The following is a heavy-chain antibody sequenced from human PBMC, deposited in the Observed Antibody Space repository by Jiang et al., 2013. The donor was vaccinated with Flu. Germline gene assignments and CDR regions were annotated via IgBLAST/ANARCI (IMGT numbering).Heavy chain of an antibody. CDR3: ARLGRWGLRYLDWLSH. Sequence: RQMPGRGLEWMGFIYPDDSDTRYNPSFQGHVTISADTSLNTAYLQWDSLRASDTAMYYCARLGRWGLRYLDWLSHWGQGTPVTVSS. D-gene: IGHD3-9*01. J-gene: IGHJ1*01. CDR2: IYPDDSDT. V-gene: IGHV5-51*01.